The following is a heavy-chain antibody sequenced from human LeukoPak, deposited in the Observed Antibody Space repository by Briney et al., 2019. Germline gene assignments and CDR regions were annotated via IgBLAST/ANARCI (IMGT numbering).Heavy chain of an antibody. CDR1: GYTFTSYD. CDR3: ARGAYSSGWYGANAFDI. J-gene: IGHJ3*02. Sequence: EASVKVSCKASGYTFTSYDINWVRQAPGQGLEWMGWMNPNSGNTGYAQKFQGRVTITRNTSISTAYMELSSLRSEDTAVYYCARGAYSSGWYGANAFDIWGQGTMVTVSS. D-gene: IGHD6-19*01. V-gene: IGHV1-8*03. CDR2: MNPNSGNT.